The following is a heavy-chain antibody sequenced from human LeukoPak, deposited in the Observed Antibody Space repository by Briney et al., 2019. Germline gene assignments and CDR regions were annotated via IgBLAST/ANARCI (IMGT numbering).Heavy chain of an antibody. J-gene: IGHJ4*02. CDR1: GFTFSSFA. D-gene: IGHD5-18*01. CDR2: IRAGIDIS. Sequence: HSGWSLRLSCAASGFTFSSFAMHWVRQAPGKGLEWVSVIRAGIDISDYADSVKGRFTSSRDNSKNTFYLQMNSLRAEDTAIYYCAKESGYNHGYWDYWGQGALVTVSS. CDR3: AKESGYNHGYWDY. V-gene: IGHV3-23*01.